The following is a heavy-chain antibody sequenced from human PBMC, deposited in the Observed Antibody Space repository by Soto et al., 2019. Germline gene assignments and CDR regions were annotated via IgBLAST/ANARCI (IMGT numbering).Heavy chain of an antibody. CDR3: VTIDAAVANS. CDR2: IYYSGIT. D-gene: IGHD6-19*01. CDR1: GGSINTGAYY. J-gene: IGHJ1*01. Sequence: SETLSLSCYVSGGSINTGAYYWGWIRQPSGRGLEWIGSIYYSGITYYNPSLESRVTISVDTSRNQFSLNLNSVTAADTAVYYCVTIDAAVANSWRQGTRVTVSS. V-gene: IGHV4-39*01.